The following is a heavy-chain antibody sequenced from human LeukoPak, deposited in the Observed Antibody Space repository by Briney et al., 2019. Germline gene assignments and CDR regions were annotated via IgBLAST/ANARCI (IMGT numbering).Heavy chain of an antibody. CDR2: IYYSGST. D-gene: IGHD3-22*01. J-gene: IGHJ3*02. CDR1: GGSISSSSYY. Sequence: NPSETLSLTCTVSGGSISSSSYYWGWIRQPPGTGLEWIGSIYYSGSTYYNPSLKSRVTISVDTSKNQFSLKLSSVTAADTAVYYCARDIQDYYDSSAPGTFDIWGQGTMVTVSS. V-gene: IGHV4-39*07. CDR3: ARDIQDYYDSSAPGTFDI.